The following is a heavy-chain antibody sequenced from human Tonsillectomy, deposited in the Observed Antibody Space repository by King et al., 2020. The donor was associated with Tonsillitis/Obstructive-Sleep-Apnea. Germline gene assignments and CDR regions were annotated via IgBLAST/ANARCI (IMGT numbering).Heavy chain of an antibody. Sequence: VQLVQSGSELKKPGASVKVSCKASGYTFTKYAMNWVRQAPGQGLEWMGCINTNTGNPTYAQGFAGRFVFSLDTSVSTAYLQISSLKAEDTAVYYCARGCVIVVPIDYYYYYYMDVWGKGTTVTVSS. J-gene: IGHJ6*03. CDR1: GYTFTKYA. V-gene: IGHV7-4-1*02. CDR3: ARGCVIVVPIDYYYYYYMDV. D-gene: IGHD3-22*01. CDR2: INTNTGNP.